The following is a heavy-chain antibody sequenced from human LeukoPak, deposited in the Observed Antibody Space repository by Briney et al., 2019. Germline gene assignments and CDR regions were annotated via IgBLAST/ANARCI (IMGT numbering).Heavy chain of an antibody. CDR3: NKYHSRAVRR. J-gene: IGHJ4*02. V-gene: IGHV3-73*01. D-gene: IGHD3-22*01. CDR1: TFTFNHFA. CDR2: IRSKANSYAT. Sequence: GGSLRLSGAVSTFTFNHFARHRVRQASGKGLEWVGRIRSKANSYATEYAASVKGRITISRDESKNTAYMQMSSLKTEDTSIYYCNKYHSRAVRRWGQGTLVTVFS.